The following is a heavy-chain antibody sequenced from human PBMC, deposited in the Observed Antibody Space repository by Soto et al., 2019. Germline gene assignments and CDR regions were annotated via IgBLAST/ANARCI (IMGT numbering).Heavy chain of an antibody. CDR3: ARVHRYGDPNWYFDL. D-gene: IGHD4-17*01. V-gene: IGHV3-33*01. CDR2: IWYDGSNK. J-gene: IGHJ2*01. CDR1: GFTFSSYV. Sequence: PGGSLRLSCAASGFTFSSYVMHWVRQAPGKGLEWVAVIWYDGSNKYYADSVKGRFTISRDNSKNTLYLQMNSLRAEDTAVYYCARVHRYGDPNWYFDLWGRGTLVTVS.